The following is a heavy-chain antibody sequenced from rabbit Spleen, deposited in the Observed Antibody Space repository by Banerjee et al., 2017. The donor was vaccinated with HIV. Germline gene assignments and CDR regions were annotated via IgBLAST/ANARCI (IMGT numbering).Heavy chain of an antibody. D-gene: IGHD5-1*01. CDR2: IEGGSSAFS. J-gene: IGHJ4*01. CDR3: ARAGEGGDGYLNL. CDR1: GFSFSSSYD. Sequence: QEQLVESGGGLVKPGASLTLTCTASGFSFSSSYDMSWVRQAPGKGLEWIACIEGGSSAFSYFASWAKGRFTISKTSSTTVTLQMTSLTAADTATYFCARAGEGGDGYLNLWGPGTLVTVS. V-gene: IGHV1S45*01.